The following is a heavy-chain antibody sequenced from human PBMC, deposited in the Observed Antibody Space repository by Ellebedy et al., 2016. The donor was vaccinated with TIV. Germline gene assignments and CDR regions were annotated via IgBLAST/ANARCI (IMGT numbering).Heavy chain of an antibody. V-gene: IGHV1-18*01. CDR3: ARDSDYGGVTNLWYFNL. CDR1: GYTFTNFG. D-gene: IGHD4-23*01. J-gene: IGHJ2*01. CDR2: VSPYNGNT. Sequence: ASVKVSXXASGYTFTNFGISWVRQAPGQGLEWMGWVSPYNGNTNYAQKFQARVTMTTDTSTSTAYMELRSLRSDDTALYFCARDSDYGGVTNLWYFNLWGRGTLVTDSS.